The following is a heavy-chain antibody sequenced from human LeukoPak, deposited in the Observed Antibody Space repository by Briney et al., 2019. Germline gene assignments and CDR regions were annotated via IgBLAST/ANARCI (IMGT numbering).Heavy chain of an antibody. V-gene: IGHV4-59*01. CDR3: AREGEGYTNRWFDP. CDR2: IYYSGST. Sequence: PSETLSLTCTVSGGSISSYYWSWIRQPPGKGLEWIGYIYYSGSTNYNPSLKSRVTISVDTSKNQFSLKLGSVTAADTAVYYCAREGEGYTNRWFDPWGQGTLVTVSS. D-gene: IGHD5-24*01. CDR1: GGSISSYY. J-gene: IGHJ5*02.